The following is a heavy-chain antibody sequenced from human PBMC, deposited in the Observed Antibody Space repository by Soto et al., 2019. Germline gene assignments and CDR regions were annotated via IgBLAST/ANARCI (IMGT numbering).Heavy chain of an antibody. CDR1: GGTFSSYA. V-gene: IGHV1-69*13. CDR3: ASGITVNHYYYYGMDV. J-gene: IGHJ6*02. D-gene: IGHD4-4*01. CDR2: IIPIFGTA. Sequence: SVKVSCKASGGTFSSYAISWVRQAPGQGLEWMGGIIPIFGTANYAQKFQGRVTITADESTSTAYMELSSLRSEDTAVYYCASGITVNHYYYYGMDVWGQGTTVTVSS.